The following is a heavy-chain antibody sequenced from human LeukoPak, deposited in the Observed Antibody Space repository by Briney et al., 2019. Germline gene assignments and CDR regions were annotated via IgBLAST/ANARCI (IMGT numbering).Heavy chain of an antibody. D-gene: IGHD1-26*01. CDR3: ARLDSGDHGDIPH. CDR2: IYHTGTT. V-gene: IGHV4-59*08. Sequence: SETLSLTCTVSGGSLSPYYWTWIRQPPGKGLEWIGYIYHTGTTRYNPSLNSRVTISVETSKNQFSLRLNSVTAADTAIYYCARLDSGDHGDIPHWGQGTLVTVSS. CDR1: GGSLSPYY. J-gene: IGHJ1*01.